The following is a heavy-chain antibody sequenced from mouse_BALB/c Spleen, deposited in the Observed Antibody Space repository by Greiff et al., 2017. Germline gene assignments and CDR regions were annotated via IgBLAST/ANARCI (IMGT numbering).Heavy chain of an antibody. Sequence: EVQLVESGGGLVKPGGSLKLSCAASGFTFSSYAMSWVRQTPEKRLEWVASISSGGSTYYPDSVKGRFTISRDNARNILYLQMSSLRSEDTAMYYCARDGNFYFDYWGQGTTLTVSS. CDR2: ISSGGST. CDR1: GFTFSSYA. D-gene: IGHD2-1*01. J-gene: IGHJ2*01. V-gene: IGHV5-6-5*01. CDR3: ARDGNFYFDY.